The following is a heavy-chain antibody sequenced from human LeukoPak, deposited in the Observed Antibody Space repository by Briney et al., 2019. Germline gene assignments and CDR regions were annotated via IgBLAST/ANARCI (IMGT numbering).Heavy chain of an antibody. CDR1: GFTFSSSA. Sequence: GGSLRLSCAASGFTFSSSAMIWVRQAPGKGLEWVSAISGSGASTYYADSLKGRFTISRDNSKNTLYLQMSSLRAEDTAVYYCAKGLVVVTITGYVDYWGQGTLVTVSS. CDR3: AKGLVVVTITGYVDY. J-gene: IGHJ4*02. V-gene: IGHV3-23*01. D-gene: IGHD3-22*01. CDR2: ISGSGAST.